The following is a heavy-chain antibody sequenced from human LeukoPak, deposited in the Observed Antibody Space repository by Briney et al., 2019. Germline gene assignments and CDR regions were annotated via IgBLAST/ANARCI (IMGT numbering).Heavy chain of an antibody. CDR2: IRYDGSNK. Sequence: PGGSLRLSCAASGFTFSSYGMHWVRQAPGKGLEWVAFIRYDGSNKYYADSVKGRFTISRDNSKNTLYLQMNSLRAEDTAVYYCAKGAYNWNADSFDYWGQGTLVTVSS. CDR1: GFTFSSYG. J-gene: IGHJ4*02. V-gene: IGHV3-30*02. D-gene: IGHD1-1*01. CDR3: AKGAYNWNADSFDY.